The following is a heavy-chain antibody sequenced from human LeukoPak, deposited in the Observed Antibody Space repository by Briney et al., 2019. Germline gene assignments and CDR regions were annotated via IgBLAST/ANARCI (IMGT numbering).Heavy chain of an antibody. CDR3: ARTTVVTPFDY. CDR2: ISYDGSNK. CDR1: GFTFSSYA. Sequence: GGSLRLSCAASGFTFSSYAMHWVRQAPGKGLEWVAVISYDGSNKYYADSVKGRFTISRDNSKNTLYLQMNSLRAEDTAVYYCARTTVVTPFDYWGQGTQVTVAS. V-gene: IGHV3-30*07. J-gene: IGHJ4*02. D-gene: IGHD4-23*01.